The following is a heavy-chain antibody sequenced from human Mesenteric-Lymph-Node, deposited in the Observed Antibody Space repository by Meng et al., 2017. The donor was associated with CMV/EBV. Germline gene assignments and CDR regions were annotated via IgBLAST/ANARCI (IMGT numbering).Heavy chain of an antibody. Sequence: GESLKISCAASGLIVSSAYMIWVRQGPGKGLEWVSIIFSDGRTYYADSVRGRFTISRDSSTNTLYLQMNSLRPEDTAVYYCARHQHWGQGTLVIVSS. J-gene: IGHJ1*01. CDR2: IFSDGRT. CDR1: GLIVSSAY. V-gene: IGHV3-66*02. CDR3: ARHQH.